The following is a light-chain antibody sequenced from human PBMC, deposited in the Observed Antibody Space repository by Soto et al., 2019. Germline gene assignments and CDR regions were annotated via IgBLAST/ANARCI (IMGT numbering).Light chain of an antibody. J-gene: IGLJ1*01. V-gene: IGLV2-14*01. CDR3: SSYTSSSIL. Sequence: HSALTQPASVSGSPGQSITISCTGTSSDVGGYNYVSWYQQHPGKAPKLMIYDVSNRPSGVSNRFSGSKSGNTASLTISGLQAEDEADYYCSSYTSSSILFGTGTKLTVL. CDR2: DVS. CDR1: SSDVGGYNY.